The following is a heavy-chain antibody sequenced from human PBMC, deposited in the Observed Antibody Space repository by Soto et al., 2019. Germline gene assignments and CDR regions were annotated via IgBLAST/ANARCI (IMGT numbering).Heavy chain of an antibody. CDR2: INHSGST. CDR1: GGSFSGYY. V-gene: IGHV4-34*01. CDR3: ARGYLQNPYYYCYMDV. Sequence: QVQLQQWGAGLLKPSETLSLTCAVYGGSFSGYYWSWIRQPPGKGLEWIGEINHSGSTNYNPSLNSRVTRSVDTSMNQFSLKLSSVTAADTAVYYCARGYLQNPYYYCYMDVWGKGTTVTVSS. J-gene: IGHJ6*03.